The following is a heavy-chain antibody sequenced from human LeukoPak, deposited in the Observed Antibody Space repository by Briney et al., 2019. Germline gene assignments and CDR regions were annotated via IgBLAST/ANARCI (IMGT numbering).Heavy chain of an antibody. CDR3: ASLLGS. J-gene: IGHJ5*02. V-gene: IGHV3-72*01. CDR2: SRNKAKGYTT. Sequence: PGGSLRLSCGASGFTFNDHYMDWVRQAPGKGLEWVGRSRNKAKGYTTAYAASVKGRFTISRDTSKNSLYLPMNSLTTEDTAVYYCASLLGSWGQGTLVIVSS. D-gene: IGHD2-15*01. CDR1: GFTFNDHY.